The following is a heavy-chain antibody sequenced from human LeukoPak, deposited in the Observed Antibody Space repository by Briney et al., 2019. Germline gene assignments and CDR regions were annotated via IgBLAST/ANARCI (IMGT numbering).Heavy chain of an antibody. CDR1: GGSISRSSYY. CDR3: ARLRSGYVDV. CDR2: IYYSGST. J-gene: IGHJ6*03. Sequence: PSETLSLTCTVSGGSISRSSYYWGWIRQPPGKGLEWIGSIYYSGSTYYNPSLKSRVTKSVDTSKNQFSLKLSSVTAADTAVYYCARLRSGYVDVWGKGTTVTVSS. D-gene: IGHD7-27*01. V-gene: IGHV4-39*01.